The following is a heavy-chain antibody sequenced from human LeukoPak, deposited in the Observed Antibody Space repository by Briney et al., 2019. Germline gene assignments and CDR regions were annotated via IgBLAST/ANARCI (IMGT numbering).Heavy chain of an antibody. D-gene: IGHD2-2*01. Sequence: GGSLRLSRALSVFTLRSFIMNWVREAPGEGVEGVSYISLCSDRIYHADSVKGRFTISRDNAKNSLYLQMDSLRVEDTAVYYCERGLLNDEGSSYFFDQWGQGTLVTVAS. J-gene: IGHJ4*02. CDR3: ERGLLNDEGSSYFFDQ. CDR1: VFTLRSFI. V-gene: IGHV3-48*04. CDR2: ISLCSDRI.